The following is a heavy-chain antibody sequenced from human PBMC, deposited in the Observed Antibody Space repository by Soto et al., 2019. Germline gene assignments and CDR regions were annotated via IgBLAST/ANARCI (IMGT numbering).Heavy chain of an antibody. V-gene: IGHV1-69*13. J-gene: IGHJ6*02. Sequence: ASVKVSCKASGGTFSSYAISWVRQAPGQGLEWMGGIIPIFGTANHAQKFQGRVTITADESTSTAYMELSSLRSEDTAVYYCARDSHYDFWSGYFAPYYYYYGMDVWGQGTTVTVSS. CDR2: IIPIFGTA. CDR3: ARDSHYDFWSGYFAPYYYYYGMDV. D-gene: IGHD3-3*01. CDR1: GGTFSSYA.